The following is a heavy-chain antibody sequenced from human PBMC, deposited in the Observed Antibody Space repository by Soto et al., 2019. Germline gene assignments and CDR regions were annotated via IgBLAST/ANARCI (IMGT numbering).Heavy chain of an antibody. D-gene: IGHD2-15*01. CDR1: GGSFSGYY. CDR3: ARGFRFCSGGSCYSGWFEP. V-gene: IGHV4-34*01. Sequence: QVQLQQWGAGLLKPSETLSLTCVVYGGSFSGYYWSWIRQPPGKRLEWIGEINHSGSTNYNPSLKSRVTISVDTTKNQFSLKLSSVTAADTAVYYWARGFRFCSGGSCYSGWFEPWGQGPLVTVSS. J-gene: IGHJ5*02. CDR2: INHSGST.